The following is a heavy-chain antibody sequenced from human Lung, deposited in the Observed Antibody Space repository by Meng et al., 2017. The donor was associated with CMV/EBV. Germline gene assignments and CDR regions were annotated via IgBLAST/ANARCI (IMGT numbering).Heavy chain of an antibody. V-gene: IGHV5-51*01. CDR3: ARQLDTRTWDNWFDP. Sequence: GEXXKISCQGSGYSFTSYWIAWVRQMPGKGLEWMGIIYPGDSDTTYSPSFQGQVTISADNSISTTYLQWNSLRASDTAMYYCARQLDTRTWDNWFDPWGKGTXVTGSS. D-gene: IGHD2-2*01. CDR2: IYPGDSDT. J-gene: IGHJ5*02. CDR1: GYSFTSYW.